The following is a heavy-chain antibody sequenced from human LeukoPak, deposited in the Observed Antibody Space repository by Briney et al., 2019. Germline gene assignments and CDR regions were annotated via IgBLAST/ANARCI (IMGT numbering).Heavy chain of an antibody. CDR2: INHGGGT. Sequence: SETLSLTCAVYGGSFSDYFWNWIRQTPGKGLEWIGEINHGGGTNYNPSLKSRATISVDTSKKQFSLNLTSVTAADTAVYYCARGEDGTGDYRPTYFDSLGPGNPGHRLL. CDR1: GGSFSDYF. V-gene: IGHV4-34*01. J-gene: IGHJ4*02. D-gene: IGHD4-17*01. CDR3: ARGEDGTGDYRPTYFDS.